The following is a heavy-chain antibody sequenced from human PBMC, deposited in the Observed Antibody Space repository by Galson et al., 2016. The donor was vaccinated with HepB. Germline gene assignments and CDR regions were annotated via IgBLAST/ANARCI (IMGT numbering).Heavy chain of an antibody. V-gene: IGHV1-46*01. Sequence: SVKVSCKASGYTLGNNYIHWLRRAPGQGLEWMAIINPSGGATVNAQKFQGRVTMTSDTSTSTVYMELSSLRSEDTAVYYCSRGGETFYYDSSARYYYGLGVWGEGTTVTVSP. D-gene: IGHD3-22*01. CDR3: SRGGETFYYDSSARYYYGLGV. CDR2: INPSGGAT. J-gene: IGHJ6*04. CDR1: GYTLGNNY.